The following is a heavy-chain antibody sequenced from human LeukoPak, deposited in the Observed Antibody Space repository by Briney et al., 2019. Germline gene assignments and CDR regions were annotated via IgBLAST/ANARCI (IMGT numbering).Heavy chain of an antibody. CDR1: GFIFSDFY. Sequence: PGGSLRLSCAGSGFIFSDFYINWIRQSPGKGLEWLAYISPDGSYTTYGDSVKGRFVISRDNAKNSVSLQMNSLGVEDTAVYFCASDQVSGVFDYWGQGAWVTVS. CDR3: ASDQVSGVFDY. J-gene: IGHJ4*02. CDR2: ISPDGSYT. D-gene: IGHD5/OR15-5a*01. V-gene: IGHV3-11*05.